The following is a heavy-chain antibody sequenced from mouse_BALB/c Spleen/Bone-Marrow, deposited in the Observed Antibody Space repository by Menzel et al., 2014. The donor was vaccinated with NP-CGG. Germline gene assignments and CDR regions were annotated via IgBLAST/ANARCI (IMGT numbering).Heavy chain of an antibody. CDR3: ARGRYAMDY. V-gene: IGHV3-2*02. Sequence: EVMLVESGPGLVKPSQSLSLTCTVTGYSITSDYAWNWIRQFPGNKLEWMGYISYSGSTSYNPSLKSRISTTRDTSQNQFFLQLNSVTTEDTATYYCARGRYAMDYWGQGTSVTVSS. CDR2: ISYSGST. J-gene: IGHJ4*01. CDR1: GYSITSDYA.